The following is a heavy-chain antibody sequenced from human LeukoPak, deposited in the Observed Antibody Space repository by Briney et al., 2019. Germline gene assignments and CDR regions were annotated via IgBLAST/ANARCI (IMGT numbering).Heavy chain of an antibody. Sequence: PSETLSLTCAVYGGSFSGYYWSWIRQPPGKGLEWIGSIYYSGSTYYNPSLKSRVTISVDTSKNQFSLKLSSVTAADTAVYYCARDNLLYCSSTSCYKWGDYYYYYGMDVWGQGTTVTVSS. CDR2: IYYSGST. CDR3: ARDNLLYCSSTSCYKWGDYYYYYGMDV. CDR1: GGSFSGYY. J-gene: IGHJ6*02. V-gene: IGHV4-34*01. D-gene: IGHD2-2*02.